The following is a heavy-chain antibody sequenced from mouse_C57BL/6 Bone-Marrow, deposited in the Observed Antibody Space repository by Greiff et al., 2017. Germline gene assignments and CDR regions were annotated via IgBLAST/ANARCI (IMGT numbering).Heavy chain of an antibody. CDR2: ISYSGST. J-gene: IGHJ2*01. Sequence: VQLQQSGPGMVKPSQSLSLTCTVTGYSITSGYDWHWIRHFPGNKLEWMGYISYSGSTNYNPSLKSRISITHDTSKNHFFLKLNSVTTEDTATYYCARVGTLYYFDYWGQGTTLTVSS. CDR1: GYSITSGYD. D-gene: IGHD4-1*01. CDR3: ARVGTLYYFDY. V-gene: IGHV3-1*01.